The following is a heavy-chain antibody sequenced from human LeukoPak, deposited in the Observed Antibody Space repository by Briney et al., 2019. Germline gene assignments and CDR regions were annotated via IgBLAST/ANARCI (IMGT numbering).Heavy chain of an antibody. V-gene: IGHV5-51*01. CDR2: IYPGDSDT. CDR3: ARGIVVVTTIRVALTGAFDI. J-gene: IGHJ3*02. Sequence: GESLKISCKGSGYSFTNYWIGWVRQMPGKGLEWMGIIYPGDSDTRYSQSFQGQVTISADKSISTAYLQWSSLKASDTAMYYCARGIVVVTTIRVALTGAFDIWGQGTMVTVSS. D-gene: IGHD2-21*02. CDR1: GYSFTNYW.